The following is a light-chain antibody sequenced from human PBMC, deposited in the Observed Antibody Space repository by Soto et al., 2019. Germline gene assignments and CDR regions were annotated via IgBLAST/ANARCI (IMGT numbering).Light chain of an antibody. CDR2: DAS. Sequence: DLQMTQSPSSLSASVGDRVTITCLASQDITNSLNWYQQKPGKAPKLLICDASNLETGVPSRFSGSVSGTYFTFSISSLQPEDIATYYCQHNNGLPTFGGGTKVEIK. V-gene: IGKV1-33*01. J-gene: IGKJ4*01. CDR3: QHNNGLPT. CDR1: QDITNS.